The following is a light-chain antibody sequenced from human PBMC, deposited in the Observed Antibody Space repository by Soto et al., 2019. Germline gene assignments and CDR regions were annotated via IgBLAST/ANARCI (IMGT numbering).Light chain of an antibody. J-gene: IGLJ2*01. V-gene: IGLV2-14*01. CDR3: SSYTSSSTLVV. CDR1: SSDVGGYNY. Sequence: QLVLTQPASVSGSPGQSITISCTGTSSDVGGYNYVSWYQHHPGKAPKLMIYEVSNRPSGVSNRFSGSKSGNTASLTISGLQAEDKADYYCSSYTSSSTLVVFGGGTKVTVL. CDR2: EVS.